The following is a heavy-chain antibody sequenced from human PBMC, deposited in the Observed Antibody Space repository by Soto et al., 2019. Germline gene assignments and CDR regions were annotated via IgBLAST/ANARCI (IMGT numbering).Heavy chain of an antibody. V-gene: IGHV3-74*01. CDR2: INSDGSST. CDR3: AGRITMVRGVIGPYNWFDP. D-gene: IGHD3-10*01. J-gene: IGHJ5*02. Sequence: GGSLRLSCAASGFTFSSYWMHWVRQAPGKGLVWVSRINSDGSSTSYADSVKGRFTISRDNAKNTLYLQMNSLRAEDTAVYYCAGRITMVRGVIGPYNWFDPWGQGTLFIVSS. CDR1: GFTFSSYW.